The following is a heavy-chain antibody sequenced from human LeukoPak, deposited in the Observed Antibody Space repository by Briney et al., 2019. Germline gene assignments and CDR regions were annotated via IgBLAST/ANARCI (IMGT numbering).Heavy chain of an antibody. D-gene: IGHD3-10*01. CDR3: AKPIATIREDPFDS. Sequence: GGSLRLSCAASGFIFSNYHMSWVRQAPGKGLELVSRISGVTTSTYYADSVKGRFTISRDNSKNTLYLHLNSLRAEDTALYYCAKPIATIREDPFDSWGQGTLVTVSS. CDR2: ISGVTTST. CDR1: GFIFSNYH. J-gene: IGHJ4*02. V-gene: IGHV3-23*01.